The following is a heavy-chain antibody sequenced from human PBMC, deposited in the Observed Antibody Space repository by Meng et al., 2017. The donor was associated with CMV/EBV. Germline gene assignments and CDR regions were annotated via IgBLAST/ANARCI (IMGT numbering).Heavy chain of an antibody. CDR1: GYSLTSYW. Sequence: SGYSLTSYWIGWVRQLPGKGLEWMGIIYPGDSDTRYCPSFQGQVTISADKSTSTAALLWSSLKASDTATYYCARLLAAAGINWFDSWGQGTLVTVSS. D-gene: IGHD6-13*01. J-gene: IGHJ5*01. CDR3: ARLLAAAGINWFDS. V-gene: IGHV5-51*01. CDR2: IYPGDSDT.